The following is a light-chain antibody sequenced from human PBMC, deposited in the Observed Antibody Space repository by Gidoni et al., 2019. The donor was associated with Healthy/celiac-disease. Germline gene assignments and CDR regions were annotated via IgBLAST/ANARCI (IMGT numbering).Light chain of an antibody. Sequence: DIQMTQSPSTLSASVGDRVTITCRASQSISSWLAWYQQKPGKAPKLLIYKASSLESGVPSRFSGSGSGTEFTLTISSLQPDDFATYYCQQYNSYSYTLGQXTKLEIK. CDR3: QQYNSYSYT. J-gene: IGKJ2*01. CDR2: KAS. V-gene: IGKV1-5*03. CDR1: QSISSW.